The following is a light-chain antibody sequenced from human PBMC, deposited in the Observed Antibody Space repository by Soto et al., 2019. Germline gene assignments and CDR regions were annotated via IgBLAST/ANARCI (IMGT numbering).Light chain of an antibody. CDR2: DVS. J-gene: IGLJ2*01. V-gene: IGLV2-11*01. Sequence: QSVLTQPRSVSGSPGQSVTISCTGTSSDVGGYNFVSWYQQNPGKVPKLIIYDVSQRPSGVPDRFSGSKSGNTASLTISGLQAEDEADYYCCSYTSSSTNVVFGGGTKLTVL. CDR1: SSDVGGYNF. CDR3: CSYTSSSTNVV.